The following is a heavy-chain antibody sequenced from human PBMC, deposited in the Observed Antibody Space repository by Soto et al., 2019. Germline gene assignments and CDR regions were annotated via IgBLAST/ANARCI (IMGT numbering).Heavy chain of an antibody. D-gene: IGHD3-22*01. CDR1: CGPSSSSYYY. J-gene: IGHJ4*02. Sequence: SETLSLTCTVSCGPSSSSYYYWGWIRQPPGQGLEWLGTIYSLGNTYYNPSLKSRVTISVDKSKSQLFLKLSSVTAPDTAVYYCGRQIYDSSGYYYAYWGQGTLVTVSS. V-gene: IGHV4-39*01. CDR2: IYSLGNT. CDR3: GRQIYDSSGYYYAY.